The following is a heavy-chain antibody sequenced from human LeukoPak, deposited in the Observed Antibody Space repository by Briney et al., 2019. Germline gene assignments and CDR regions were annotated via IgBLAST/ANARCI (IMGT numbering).Heavy chain of an antibody. CDR1: GFTFSSYA. CDR2: ISASGGDT. CDR3: AKDRYCSGGSCSGDFDY. J-gene: IGHJ4*02. Sequence: GGSLRLSCAASGFTFSSYAMSWVRQAPGQGLEWVSGISASGGDTYYADSVRGRFTISRDNSKITLYVQMNSLRAEDTAVYYCAKDRYCSGGSCSGDFDYWGQGTLVTVSS. V-gene: IGHV3-23*01. D-gene: IGHD2-15*01.